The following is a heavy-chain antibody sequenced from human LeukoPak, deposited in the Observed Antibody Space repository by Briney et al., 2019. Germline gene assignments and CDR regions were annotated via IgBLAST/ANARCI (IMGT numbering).Heavy chain of an antibody. CDR1: GFTFRSYA. D-gene: IGHD1-20*01. Sequence: GGSLRLSCAASGFTFRSYAMSWVRQAPGKGLEWVSGISGSGGSTYYADSVKGRLTISRDNSKNTLYLQMNSLRAEDTAVYYCAKSNWNDEADYWGQGTLVTVSS. CDR2: ISGSGGST. CDR3: AKSNWNDEADY. V-gene: IGHV3-23*01. J-gene: IGHJ4*02.